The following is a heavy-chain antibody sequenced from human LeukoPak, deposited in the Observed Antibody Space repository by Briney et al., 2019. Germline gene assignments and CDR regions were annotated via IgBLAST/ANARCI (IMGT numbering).Heavy chain of an antibody. CDR3: ARHGRVSNCNNTSCYSAYYYYYMDV. Sequence: GGSLRLSCAASGFTFSSYGMHWVRQAPGKGLEWVAFIRYDGSNKYYADSVKGRFTISRDNSKNTLYLQMNSLRAEDTAVYYCARHGRVSNCNNTSCYSAYYYYYMDVWGKGTTVTVSS. V-gene: IGHV3-30*02. CDR2: IRYDGSNK. CDR1: GFTFSSYG. J-gene: IGHJ6*03. D-gene: IGHD2-2*01.